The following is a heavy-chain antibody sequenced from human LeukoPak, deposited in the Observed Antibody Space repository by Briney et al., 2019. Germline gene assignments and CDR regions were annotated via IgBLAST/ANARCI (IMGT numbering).Heavy chain of an antibody. Sequence: SETLSLTCTVSGGSISSYYWGWIRQPPGKGLEWIGSIYHSGSTYYNPSLKSRVTISVDTSKNQFSLKLSSVTAADTAVYYCARMGYYYGSGSYYNSIYNWFDPWGQGTLVTVSS. CDR3: ARMGYYYGSGSYYNSIYNWFDP. CDR1: GGSISSYY. V-gene: IGHV4-38-2*02. D-gene: IGHD3-10*01. CDR2: IYHSGST. J-gene: IGHJ5*02.